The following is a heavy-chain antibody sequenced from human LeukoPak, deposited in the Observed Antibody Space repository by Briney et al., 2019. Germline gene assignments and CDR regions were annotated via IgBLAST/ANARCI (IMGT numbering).Heavy chain of an antibody. V-gene: IGHV3-23*01. CDR3: AKDGTTVTTGRGYFDY. Sequence: SGGSLRPSCAASGFTFSSDAMTWVRQAPGKGLEWVSTITGSDDRTYYADSVKGRFTISRDYSKDTLYLQLNSLRTEDTAVYYCAKDGTTVTTGRGYFDYWGQGALVTVSS. J-gene: IGHJ4*02. CDR2: ITGSDDRT. CDR1: GFTFSSDA. D-gene: IGHD4-17*01.